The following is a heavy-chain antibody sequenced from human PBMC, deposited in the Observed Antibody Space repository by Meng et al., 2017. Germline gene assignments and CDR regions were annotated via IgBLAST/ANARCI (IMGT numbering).Heavy chain of an antibody. D-gene: IGHD1-1*01. V-gene: IGHV6-1*01. CDR1: GDSVSSNSAA. CDR3: ARLRFGTAPYYYYGMDV. J-gene: IGHJ6*02. CDR2: TYYRSKWYN. Sequence: SQTLSLTCAISGDSVSSNSAAWSWIRQSPSRGLEWLGRTYYRSKWYNDYALSVNSRITTNPDTSNNQFSLQLNSVTPEDTAVYYCARLRFGTAPYYYYGMDVWGQGTTVTVSS.